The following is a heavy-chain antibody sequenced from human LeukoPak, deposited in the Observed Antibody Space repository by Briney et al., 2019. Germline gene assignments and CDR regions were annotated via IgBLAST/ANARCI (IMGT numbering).Heavy chain of an antibody. CDR1: GYTFTSYD. V-gene: IGHV1-8*03. J-gene: IGHJ4*02. D-gene: IGHD2-15*01. Sequence: AASVKVSCKASGYTFTSYDINWVRQAPGQGLEWMGWMNSNSGNTGYTQKFQGRLTITRITSISTAYMELSSLRSEDTAVYYCARGASRSFDYWGQGTLVTVSS. CDR3: ARGASRSFDY. CDR2: MNSNSGNT.